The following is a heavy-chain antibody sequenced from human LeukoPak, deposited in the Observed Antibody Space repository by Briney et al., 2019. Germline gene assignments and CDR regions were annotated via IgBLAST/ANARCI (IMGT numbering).Heavy chain of an antibody. Sequence: GGSLRLSCTTYGFTFGDYAMSWVRQAPGKGLEWVSFIRRKAHGGTTEYAASVKGRFSSSRDDSKSIAYLQMNSLKTEDTAVYFCTRVTYYYDNSGYFHFDSWGQGSLVTVSS. J-gene: IGHJ4*02. D-gene: IGHD3-22*01. CDR1: GFTFGDYA. CDR2: IRRKAHGGTT. CDR3: TRVTYYYDNSGYFHFDS. V-gene: IGHV3-49*04.